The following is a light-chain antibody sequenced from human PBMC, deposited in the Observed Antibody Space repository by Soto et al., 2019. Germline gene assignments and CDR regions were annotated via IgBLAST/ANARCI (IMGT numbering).Light chain of an antibody. V-gene: IGKV4-1*01. Sequence: DIVMTQSPDSLAVSLGERATINSKSSQSVLYSSNNKNYLAWYQQKPGQPPKLLIYWASTRESGVPDRFSGSGSGTDFTLTISSLQAEDVAVYYCQQSYSSPQTFGQGTKVEIK. CDR3: QQSYSSPQT. J-gene: IGKJ1*01. CDR1: QSVLYSSNNKNY. CDR2: WAS.